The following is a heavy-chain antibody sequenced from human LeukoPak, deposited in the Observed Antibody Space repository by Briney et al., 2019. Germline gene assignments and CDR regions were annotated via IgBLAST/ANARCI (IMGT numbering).Heavy chain of an antibody. Sequence: GASVKVSCKASGGTFSSYAISWVRQAPGQGLEWMGGIIPIFGTANYAQKFQGRVTITTDESTSTASLELSSLRSEDTAVYYCARLKFLRAGRGDYFDYWGQGTLVTVSS. J-gene: IGHJ4*02. CDR1: GGTFSSYA. D-gene: IGHD1-26*01. CDR3: ARLKFLRAGRGDYFDY. CDR2: IIPIFGTA. V-gene: IGHV1-69*05.